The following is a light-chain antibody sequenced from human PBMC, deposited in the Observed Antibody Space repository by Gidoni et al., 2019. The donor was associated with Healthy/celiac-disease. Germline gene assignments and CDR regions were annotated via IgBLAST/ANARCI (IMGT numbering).Light chain of an antibody. Sequence: DIVMTQSPDSLAVSLGERATINCKSSQSVLYSSNNENYLAWYQQKPGQPPKLLIYWASTRESGVPDRFSGSGSGTDFTLTISSLQAEDVAVSYCQQYYSTPPTFGGGTKVEIK. J-gene: IGKJ4*01. CDR3: QQYYSTPPT. CDR1: QSVLYSSNNENY. V-gene: IGKV4-1*01. CDR2: WAS.